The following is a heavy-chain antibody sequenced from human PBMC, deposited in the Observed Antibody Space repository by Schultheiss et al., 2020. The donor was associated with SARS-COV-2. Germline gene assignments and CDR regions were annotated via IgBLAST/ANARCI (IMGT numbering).Heavy chain of an antibody. J-gene: IGHJ3*02. CDR3: ARATVPWAAFDI. V-gene: IGHV3-21*05. CDR1: GFTFSSYW. CDR2: ISSSSSSI. D-gene: IGHD4-11*01. Sequence: GGSLRLSCVASGFTFSSYWMSWIRQAPGKGLEWVSYISSSSSSIYYADSVKGRFTISRDSSKNTVYLQINSLRAEDTAVYYCARATVPWAAFDIWGQGTMVTVSS.